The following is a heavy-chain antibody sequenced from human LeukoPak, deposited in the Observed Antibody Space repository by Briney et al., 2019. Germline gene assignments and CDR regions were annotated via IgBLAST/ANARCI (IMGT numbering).Heavy chain of an antibody. V-gene: IGHV4-61*02. J-gene: IGHJ4*02. CDR2: IYTSGST. D-gene: IGHD5-18*01. Sequence: SQTLSLTCTVSGGSFSSGSYYWSWIRQPAGKGLEWIGRIYTSGSTNYNPSLKSRVTISVDTSKNQFSLKLSSVTAADTAVYYCARLRGYSYGLYFDYWGQGTLVTVSS. CDR3: ARLRGYSYGLYFDY. CDR1: GGSFSSGSYY.